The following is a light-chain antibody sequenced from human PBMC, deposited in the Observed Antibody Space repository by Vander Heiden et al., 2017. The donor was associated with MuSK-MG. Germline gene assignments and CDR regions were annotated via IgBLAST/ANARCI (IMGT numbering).Light chain of an antibody. V-gene: IGKV1-39*01. CDR3: QQSYSTPWT. Sequence: DIHMTQSPSSLSASVGDRVTITCRASQSISSYLNWYQQKPGKAPKLLIYAASSLQSGVPSSFSGSGSGTDFTLTISSLQPEDFATYYCQQSYSTPWTFGQGTKLEIK. CDR2: AAS. CDR1: QSISSY. J-gene: IGKJ1*01.